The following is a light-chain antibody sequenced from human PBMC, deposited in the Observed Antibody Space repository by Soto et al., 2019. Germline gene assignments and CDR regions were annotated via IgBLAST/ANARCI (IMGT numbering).Light chain of an antibody. V-gene: IGKV3-20*01. CDR1: ESVSSSY. Sequence: EIVLTQSPGTLSLSPGERATLSCRSSESVSSSYLAWYQQKPGQAPRLLIYDVSSRATGIPDRFSGSGSGTDFTLTISRLEPEVFAVHYCQQYGSSPTFGQGTKVEIK. J-gene: IGKJ1*01. CDR3: QQYGSSPT. CDR2: DVS.